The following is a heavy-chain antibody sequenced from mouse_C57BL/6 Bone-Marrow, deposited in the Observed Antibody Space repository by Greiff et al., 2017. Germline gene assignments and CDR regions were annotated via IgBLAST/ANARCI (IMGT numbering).Heavy chain of an antibody. Sequence: QVQLKESGAELVRPGTSVKMSCKASGYTFTNYWIGWAKQRPGHGLEWIGDIYPGGGYTNYNEKFKGKATLTADKSSSTAYMQFSSLTSEDSAIYYCARSYYAMDYWGQGTSVTVSS. J-gene: IGHJ4*01. V-gene: IGHV1-63*01. CDR1: GYTFTNYW. CDR3: ARSYYAMDY. CDR2: IYPGGGYT.